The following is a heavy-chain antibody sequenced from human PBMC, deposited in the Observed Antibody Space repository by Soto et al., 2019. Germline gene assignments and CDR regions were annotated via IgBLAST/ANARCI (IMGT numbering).Heavy chain of an antibody. CDR3: ASSSLYGMDV. J-gene: IGHJ6*02. Sequence: SETLSLTCAVSGDSIIGIYHWAWIRQSPGKGLEWMGYIFHSGTTYYNPSLKSRLIISIDTSKNQFSLKVGSVTAADTAVYYCASSSLYGMDVWGQGTTVTVSS. CDR2: IFHSGTT. CDR1: GDSIIGIYH. V-gene: IGHV4-30-2*05.